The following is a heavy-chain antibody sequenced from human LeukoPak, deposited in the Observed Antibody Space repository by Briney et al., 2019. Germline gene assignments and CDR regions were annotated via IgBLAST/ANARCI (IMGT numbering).Heavy chain of an antibody. J-gene: IGHJ3*02. CDR1: GFTFNRFY. CDR2: ISSNGATT. D-gene: IGHD3-22*01. CDR3: ARDSHYYDSSGTGIDSAFDI. V-gene: IGHV3-64*04. Sequence: GGSLRLSCSASGFTFNRFYLHWVRQAPGKGLEFVSHISSNGATTYYADSVKGRFTISRDNSKNTLYLQMNSLRAEDTAVYYCARDSHYYDSSGTGIDSAFDIWGQGTMVTVSS.